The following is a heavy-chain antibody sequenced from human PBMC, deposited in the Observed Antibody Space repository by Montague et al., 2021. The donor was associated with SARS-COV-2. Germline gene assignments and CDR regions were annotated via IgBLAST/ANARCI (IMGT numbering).Heavy chain of an antibody. Sequence: SLRLSCAASGFTLSSYWMSWVRQAPGKGLEWVASIKEDGSEKDYVESVKGRFTISRDNAKNSLHLQMNSLRADDTAVYYCARDFAHYTGYVAGYFGYWGQGTLVTVSS. D-gene: IGHD5-12*01. CDR1: GFTLSSYW. CDR2: IKEDGSEK. V-gene: IGHV3-7*05. J-gene: IGHJ4*02. CDR3: ARDFAHYTGYVAGYFGY.